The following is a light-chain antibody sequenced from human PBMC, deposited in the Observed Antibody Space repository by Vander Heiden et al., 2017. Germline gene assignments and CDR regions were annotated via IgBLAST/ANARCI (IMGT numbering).Light chain of an antibody. CDR1: QDISNY. J-gene: IGKJ4*01. CDR3: QQYDNRLTLT. Sequence: IQMTQPPSSRSASVGDRVTITCQASQDISNYLNWYQQKPGKAPRLLIYDASNMETGVPARFSGSGSGTDFTFTISSLQPEDFATYYCQQYDNRLTLTFGGGTKVEIK. V-gene: IGKV1-33*01. CDR2: DAS.